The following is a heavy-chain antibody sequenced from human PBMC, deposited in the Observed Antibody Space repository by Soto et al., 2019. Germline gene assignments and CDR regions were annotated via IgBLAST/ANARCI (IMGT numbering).Heavy chain of an antibody. CDR2: IIPIFGTA. CDR1: GGTFSSYA. Sequence: QVQLVQSGAEVKKPGSSVKVSCKASGGTFSSYAISWVRQAPGQGLEWMGGIIPIFGTANYAQKFQGRVTITADESTREAYLELSSRRAEDTAVDYCAREEDLRYCISTSCAFCGAWGQGSLVTVSS. J-gene: IGHJ5*02. CDR3: AREEDLRYCISTSCAFCGA. D-gene: IGHD2-2*01. V-gene: IGHV1-69*12.